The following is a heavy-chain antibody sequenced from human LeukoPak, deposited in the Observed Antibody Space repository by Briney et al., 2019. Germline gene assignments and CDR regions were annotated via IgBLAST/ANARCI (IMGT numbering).Heavy chain of an antibody. D-gene: IGHD1-14*01. V-gene: IGHV3-7*05. CDR2: INQDGSEK. J-gene: IGHJ4*02. CDR3: ARDATPPGLIFDS. Sequence: GGSLRLSCEASGFTFSSFWMNWVRQAPGKGLEWVASINQDGSEKTYVDSVKGRFTISRDNAKNSLFLQMNSLRAEDTAVYFCARDATPPGLIFDSWCQGTLVTVSS. CDR1: GFTFSSFW.